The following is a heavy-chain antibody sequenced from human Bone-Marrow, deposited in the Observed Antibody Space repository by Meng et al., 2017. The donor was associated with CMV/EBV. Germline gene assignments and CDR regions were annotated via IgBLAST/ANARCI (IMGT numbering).Heavy chain of an antibody. CDR2: INPNSGGT. J-gene: IGHJ6*02. CDR3: ARDFLYDDFWSGYFSYYGMDV. CDR1: GYTFTSYD. D-gene: IGHD3-3*01. Sequence: ASVKVSCKASGYTFTSYDINWVRQAPGQGLEWMGWINPNSGGTNYAQKFQGRVTMTRDTSISTAYMELSRLRSDDTAVYYCARDFLYDDFWSGYFSYYGMDVWGQGTTVTVSS. V-gene: IGHV1-2*02.